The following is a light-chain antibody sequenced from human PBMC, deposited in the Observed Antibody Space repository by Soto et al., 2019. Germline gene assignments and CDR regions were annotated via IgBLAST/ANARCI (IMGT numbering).Light chain of an antibody. CDR2: DNS. CDR3: QSFDSSLNAVV. J-gene: IGLJ2*01. Sequence: QLVLTQPPSVSGAPGQRVTISCTGSSSNIGAGYDVHWYQQLPGTAPKLLIYDNSNRPSGVPDRFSGSKSGTSASLAITGLQAEDEADYYCQSFDSSLNAVVFGGGTKLTVL. V-gene: IGLV1-40*01. CDR1: SSNIGAGYD.